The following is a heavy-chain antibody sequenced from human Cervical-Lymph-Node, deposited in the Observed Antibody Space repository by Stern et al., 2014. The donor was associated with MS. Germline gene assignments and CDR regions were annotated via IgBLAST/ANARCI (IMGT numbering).Heavy chain of an antibody. V-gene: IGHV2-70*13. Sequence: QVTLKESGPALVEPTQTVTLTCTLSGFSLSTRGMCVSWIRQPPGKALEWLGLIDGDDEKYYSTSLKTRLTISKDTSNHQVVLTMTNMDPVDTATYYCARTTLEDWYFDLWGRGTLVTVSS. CDR1: GFSLSTRGMC. D-gene: IGHD4-23*01. J-gene: IGHJ2*01. CDR3: ARTTLEDWYFDL. CDR2: IDGDDEK.